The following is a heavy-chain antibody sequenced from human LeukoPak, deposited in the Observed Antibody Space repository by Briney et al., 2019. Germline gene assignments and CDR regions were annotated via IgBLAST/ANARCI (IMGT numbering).Heavy chain of an antibody. Sequence: GGSLRLSCAASGFTFSSYSMNWVRQAPGKGLEWVSSISSSSSYIYYADSVKGRFTISRDNAKNSLYLQMNSLRAEDTAVCYCATAGPYSSSSPFDYWGQGTLVTVSS. CDR1: GFTFSSYS. CDR2: ISSSSSYI. D-gene: IGHD6-6*01. CDR3: ATAGPYSSSSPFDY. J-gene: IGHJ4*02. V-gene: IGHV3-21*01.